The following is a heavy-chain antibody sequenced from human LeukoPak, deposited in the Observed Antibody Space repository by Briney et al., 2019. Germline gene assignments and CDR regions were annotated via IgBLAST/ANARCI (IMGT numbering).Heavy chain of an antibody. V-gene: IGHV4-39*01. CDR3: ARGGVGADK. CDR2: IYYSGST. Sequence: PSETLSLTCSVSDGSIDNSSYYWGWIRQPPGKGLEWIGTIYYSGSTFYNPSLKSRVTVSVDTSKKQFYLRLTSVTAPDTAVYYCARGGVGADKWGQGTLVTVSS. D-gene: IGHD1-26*01. J-gene: IGHJ4*02. CDR1: DGSIDNSSYY.